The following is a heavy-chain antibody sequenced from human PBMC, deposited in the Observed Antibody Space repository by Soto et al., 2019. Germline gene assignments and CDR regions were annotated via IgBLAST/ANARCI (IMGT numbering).Heavy chain of an antibody. Sequence: AWGSLRISCASSVFTFSDYEMTWVGQAPGKGLHWVSYISRSGTNIYYADSVRGRFTISRDNAKNSLFLQMNSLRAEDTAIYYCARRVVAYLKAPFDYWGQGTTVTVSS. CDR3: ARRVVAYLKAPFDY. D-gene: IGHD3-22*01. CDR1: VFTFSDYE. J-gene: IGHJ4*02. V-gene: IGHV3-48*03. CDR2: ISRSGTNI.